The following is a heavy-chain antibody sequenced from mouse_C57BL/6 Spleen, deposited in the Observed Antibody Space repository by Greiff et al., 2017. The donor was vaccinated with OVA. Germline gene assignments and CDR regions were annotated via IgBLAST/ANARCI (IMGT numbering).Heavy chain of an antibody. D-gene: IGHD1-1*02. Sequence: EVQVVESGPELVKPGASVKISCKASGYSFTGYYMNWVKQSPEKSLEWIGEINPSTGGTTYNQKFKAKATLTVDKSSSTAYMQLKSLTSEDSAVYYCAREEALLSWFAYWGQGTLVTVSA. J-gene: IGHJ3*01. V-gene: IGHV1-42*01. CDR3: AREEALLSWFAY. CDR2: INPSTGGT. CDR1: GYSFTGYY.